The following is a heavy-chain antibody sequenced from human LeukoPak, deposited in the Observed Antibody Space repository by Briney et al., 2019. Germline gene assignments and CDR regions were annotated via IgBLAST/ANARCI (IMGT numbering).Heavy chain of an antibody. J-gene: IGHJ5*02. CDR1: GFTFSNYA. V-gene: IGHV3-30*04. Sequence: GGSLRLSCAASGFTFSNYAMHWVRQAPGKGLEWVAVISYDGTKRYYQDSVKGRFTISRDNSKNTLYLQVSSLRPEDTAVYYCARDLVSGSYGGWFDPRGRGPWSPSPQ. D-gene: IGHD1-26*01. CDR2: ISYDGTKR. CDR3: ARDLVSGSYGGWFDP.